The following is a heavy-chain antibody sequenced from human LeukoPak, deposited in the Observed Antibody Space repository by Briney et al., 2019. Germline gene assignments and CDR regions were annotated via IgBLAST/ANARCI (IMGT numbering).Heavy chain of an antibody. CDR3: AKDRGSRYYFDY. Sequence: GRSLRLSCAASGFTFSNSGMHWVRQAPGKGLEWVAVISYDGSNKYYADSVKGRFTISRDNSKSTLYLQMNSLRAEDTAVYYCAKDRGSRYYFDYWGQGTLVTVSS. J-gene: IGHJ4*02. CDR2: ISYDGSNK. V-gene: IGHV3-30*18. CDR1: GFTFSNSG.